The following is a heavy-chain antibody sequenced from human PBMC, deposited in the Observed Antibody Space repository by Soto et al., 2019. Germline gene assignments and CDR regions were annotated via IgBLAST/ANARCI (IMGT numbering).Heavy chain of an antibody. CDR2: IDGGGYT. D-gene: IGHD3-22*01. CDR3: ARGGGSAYVTPPISNWFDP. Sequence: EVQLVETGGGLIQPGGSLRLSCAASGFIVSRNYMYWVRQAPGKGLEWVSVIDGGGYTYYADSVKGRFTISRDNSKNTLHLQMNSLRAEDSAVYYCARGGGSAYVTPPISNWFDPWGQGTPVTVSS. J-gene: IGHJ5*02. V-gene: IGHV3-53*02. CDR1: GFIVSRNY.